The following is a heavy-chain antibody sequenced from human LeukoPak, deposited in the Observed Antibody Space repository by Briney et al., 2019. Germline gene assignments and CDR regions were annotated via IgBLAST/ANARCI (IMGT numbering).Heavy chain of an antibody. V-gene: IGHV1-69*05. CDR3: ATLSPRMTTVTARDNYYMDV. J-gene: IGHJ6*03. CDR1: GGTFSSYA. Sequence: GASVKVSCKASGGTFSSYAISWVRQAPGQGLEWMGGIIPMFGTANYAQKFQGRVTITTDESTSTAYMELSSLRSEDTAVYYCATLSPRMTTVTARDNYYMDVWGKGTTVTVSS. D-gene: IGHD4-17*01. CDR2: IIPMFGTA.